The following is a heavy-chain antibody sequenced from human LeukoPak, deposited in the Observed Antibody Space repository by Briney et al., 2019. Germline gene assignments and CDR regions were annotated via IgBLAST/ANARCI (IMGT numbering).Heavy chain of an antibody. CDR1: GGSFSGYY. Sequence: PSETLSLTCAVSGGSFSGYYWSWIRQPPGKGLEWIGEINHSGSTNYNPTIKSRVTISVDTPKNQFSMKLSSVTAADTAVYYCARAFRRVVRGDKSVYYFDYWGQGTLVTVSS. J-gene: IGHJ4*02. D-gene: IGHD3-10*01. CDR3: ARAFRRVVRGDKSVYYFDY. V-gene: IGHV4-34*01. CDR2: INHSGST.